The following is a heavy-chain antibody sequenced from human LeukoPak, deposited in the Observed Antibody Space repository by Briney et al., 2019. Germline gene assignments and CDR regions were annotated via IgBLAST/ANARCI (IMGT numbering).Heavy chain of an antibody. CDR1: GASFSGYY. D-gene: IGHD3-9*01. V-gene: IGHV4-34*01. CDR2: INHSGST. CDR3: ARGELRYFDWLLRGTYFDY. J-gene: IGHJ4*02. Sequence: KPSETLSLTCAVYGASFSGYYWSSIRQPPGKGLEWLGEINHSGSTNYNPSLKSRVTISVDTSKNQFSLKLSSVTAADTAVYYCARGELRYFDWLLRGTYFDYWGQGTLVTVSS.